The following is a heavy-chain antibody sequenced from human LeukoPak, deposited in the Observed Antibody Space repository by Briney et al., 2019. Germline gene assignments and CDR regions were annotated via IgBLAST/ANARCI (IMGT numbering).Heavy chain of an antibody. V-gene: IGHV4-39*01. Sequence: PSETLSLTCTVSGGSISSSSYYWGWIRQPPGKGLEWNGSIYYSGSTYYNPSLKSRVTISVDTSKNQFSLKLSSVTAADTAVYYCATGGYYYDSSGYSDYWGQGTLVTVSS. J-gene: IGHJ4*02. CDR1: GGSISSSSYY. CDR3: ATGGYYYDSSGYSDY. D-gene: IGHD3-22*01. CDR2: IYYSGST.